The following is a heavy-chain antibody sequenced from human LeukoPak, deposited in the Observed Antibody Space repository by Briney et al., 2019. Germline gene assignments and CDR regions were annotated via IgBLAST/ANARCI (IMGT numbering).Heavy chain of an antibody. D-gene: IGHD3-10*01. V-gene: IGHV3-30*03. Sequence: GGSLRLSCAAPGVTFSNYAMHWVRQSPGKGLEWVAVISNDGSDKHHADSVKGRFTVSRDNSKHTVYLQMDRLRVEDTAIYYCVREGTYFFASGSFQGYYFDNWGQGTLVTVSS. CDR2: ISNDGSDK. CDR3: VREGTYFFASGSFQGYYFDN. CDR1: GVTFSNYA. J-gene: IGHJ4*02.